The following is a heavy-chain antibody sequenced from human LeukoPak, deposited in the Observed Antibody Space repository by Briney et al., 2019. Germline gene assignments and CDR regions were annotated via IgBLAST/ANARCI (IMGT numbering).Heavy chain of an antibody. J-gene: IGHJ5*02. V-gene: IGHV4-59*01. D-gene: IGHD3-16*01. Sequence: SETLSLTCTVSGGSISSYYWSWIRQPPGKGLEWVGYIYYSGSTNYNPSLKSRVTISVDTSKNQFSPKLSSVTAADTAVYYCARAGDQNWFDPWGQGTLVTVSS. CDR2: IYYSGST. CDR3: ARAGDQNWFDP. CDR1: GGSISSYY.